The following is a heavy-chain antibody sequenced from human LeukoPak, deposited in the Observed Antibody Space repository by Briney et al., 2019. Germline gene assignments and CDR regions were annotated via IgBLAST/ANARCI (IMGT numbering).Heavy chain of an antibody. D-gene: IGHD4-23*01. CDR3: VRETTTVVTFDY. CDR2: IYYTGST. J-gene: IGHJ4*02. V-gene: IGHV4-30-4*08. CDR1: GGSISSSSYY. Sequence: PSETLFLTCTVSGGSISSSSYYWSWIRQPPGKGLEWIGYIYYTGSTYYNPSLKSRVTISVDTSKNQFSLRLSSVTAADTAVYYCVRETTTVVTFDYWGQGTLVTVSS.